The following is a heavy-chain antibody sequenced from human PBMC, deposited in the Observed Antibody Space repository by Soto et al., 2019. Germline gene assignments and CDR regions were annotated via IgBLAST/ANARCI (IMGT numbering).Heavy chain of an antibody. CDR3: AKALITRGYYYYGMDV. J-gene: IGHJ6*02. Sequence: GGSLRLSCAASGFTFSSYGMHWVRQAPGKGLEWVAVISYDGSNKYYADSVKGRFTISRDNSKNTLYLQMNSLRAEDTAVYYCAKALITRGYYYYGMDVWGQGTTVTVSS. V-gene: IGHV3-30*18. D-gene: IGHD3-10*01. CDR2: ISYDGSNK. CDR1: GFTFSSYG.